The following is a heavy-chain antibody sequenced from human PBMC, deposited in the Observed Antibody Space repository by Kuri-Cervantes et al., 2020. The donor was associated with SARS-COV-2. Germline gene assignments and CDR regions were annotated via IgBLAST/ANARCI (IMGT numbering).Heavy chain of an antibody. CDR2: FDPEQREI. Sequence: ASVKVSCKVSGNTLTELPLHWVRQAPGKGLEWMGGFDPEQREIIYAQKFQGRISMTTDTSTATVYMELSTLRSEDTAVYYCVRADQQYFDYWGQGTLVTVSS. J-gene: IGHJ4*02. CDR3: VRADQQYFDY. CDR1: GNTLTELP. V-gene: IGHV1-24*01. D-gene: IGHD1-26*01.